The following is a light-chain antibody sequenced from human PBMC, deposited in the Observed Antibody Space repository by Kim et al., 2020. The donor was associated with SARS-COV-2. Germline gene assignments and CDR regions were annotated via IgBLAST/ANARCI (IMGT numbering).Light chain of an antibody. Sequence: VALGHTVRITCQGHSSRSYYATWYQQKPGQAPILVIYGKNNRPSGIPDRFSGSSSGNTASLTITGTQAGDEADYYCNSRDSNDNVVFGGGTQLTVL. CDR2: GKN. CDR3: NSRDSNDNVV. J-gene: IGLJ2*01. CDR1: SSRSYY. V-gene: IGLV3-19*01.